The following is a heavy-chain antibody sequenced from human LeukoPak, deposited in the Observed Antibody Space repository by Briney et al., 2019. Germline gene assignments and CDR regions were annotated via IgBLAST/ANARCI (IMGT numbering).Heavy chain of an antibody. V-gene: IGHV4-34*01. J-gene: IGHJ5*02. D-gene: IGHD3-22*01. CDR2: INHSGST. CDR1: GGSFSGYY. CDR3: ARGGYYDSSGYYQWNWFDP. Sequence: SETLSLTCAVYGGSFSGYYWSWIRQPPGKGLEWIGEINHSGSTNYNPSLKSRVTISVDTSKDQFSLKLSPVTAADTAVYYCARGGYYDSSGYYQWNWFDPWGQGTLVTVSS.